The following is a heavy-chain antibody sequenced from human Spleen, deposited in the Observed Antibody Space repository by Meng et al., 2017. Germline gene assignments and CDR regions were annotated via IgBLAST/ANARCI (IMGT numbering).Heavy chain of an antibody. D-gene: IGHD4-17*01. CDR2: ISYDGNSK. J-gene: IGHJ4*02. CDR3: AKEATVPYFDN. Sequence: GESLMISCAASGLTFSSFGMHWVRQAPGKGLEWVAVISYDGNSKYYADSVKGRFTISRDNSKKTLYLQMNSLRGEDTAVYYCAKEATVPYFDNWGQGSLVTVSS. CDR1: GLTFSSFG. V-gene: IGHV3-33*06.